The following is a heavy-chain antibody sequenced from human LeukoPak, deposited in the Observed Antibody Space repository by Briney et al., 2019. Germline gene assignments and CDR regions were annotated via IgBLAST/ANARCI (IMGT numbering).Heavy chain of an antibody. D-gene: IGHD5-18*01. CDR1: GFTFSSNG. Sequence: QPGGSLRLSCAASGFTFSSNGMTWVRQAPGKGLEWVSTISDSAGGAHYADSVKGRFTISRDNSKNTLYLQMNSLRAEDTAVYYCARARSSYGYGDAFDIWGQGTMVTVSS. CDR2: ISDSAGGA. CDR3: ARARSSYGYGDAFDI. J-gene: IGHJ3*02. V-gene: IGHV3-23*01.